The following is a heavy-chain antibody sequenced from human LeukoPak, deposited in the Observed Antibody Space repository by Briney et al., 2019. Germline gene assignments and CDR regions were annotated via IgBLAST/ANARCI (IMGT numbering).Heavy chain of an antibody. CDR2: INHSGST. D-gene: IGHD1-14*01. CDR3: ARGITRYWFDP. CDR1: GGSFSGYY. Sequence: PSETLSLTCAVYGGSFSGYYWSWIRQPPGKGLEWIGVINHSGSTNYNPSLKSRVTISVDTSKNQFSLKLSSVTAADTAVYYCARGITRYWFDPWGQGTLVTVSS. J-gene: IGHJ5*02. V-gene: IGHV4-34*01.